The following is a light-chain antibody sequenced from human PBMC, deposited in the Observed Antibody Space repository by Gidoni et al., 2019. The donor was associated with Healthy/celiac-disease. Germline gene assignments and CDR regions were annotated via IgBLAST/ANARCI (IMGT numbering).Light chain of an antibody. J-gene: IGKJ1*01. V-gene: IGKV1-39*01. CDR1: QSIISY. CDR3: QQSYSTPQP. Sequence: DLQMIQSPSSLSAAVGDRVTITCRASQSIISYLNWYQQKPGKAPKLLIYAASSLQSGVPSRCSGSGSGTDFTLTISSLQPEDFATYYCQQSYSTPQPFGQGTKVEIK. CDR2: AAS.